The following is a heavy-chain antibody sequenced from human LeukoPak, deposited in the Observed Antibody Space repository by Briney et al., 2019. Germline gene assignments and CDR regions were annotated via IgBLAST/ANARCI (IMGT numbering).Heavy chain of an antibody. D-gene: IGHD3-9*01. CDR2: MNPNSGNT. Sequence: GASVKVSCKASGYTFTSYDINWVRQATGQGLEWMGWMNPNSGNTGYAQKFQGRVTMTRNTSISTAYMELSSLRSEDTAVYYCARTGSGVYYDILTGYDLWGQGTLVTVSS. V-gene: IGHV1-8*01. J-gene: IGHJ4*02. CDR1: GYTFTSYD. CDR3: ARTGSGVYYDILTGYDL.